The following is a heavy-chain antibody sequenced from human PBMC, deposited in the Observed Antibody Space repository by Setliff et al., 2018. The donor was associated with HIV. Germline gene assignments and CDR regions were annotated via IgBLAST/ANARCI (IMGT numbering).Heavy chain of an antibody. CDR3: ARDNYYDTSGAFGS. Sequence: ASVKVSCKTSGFRFTAHKFHWVRQAPGQGLEWMGWTDANGGVTRYAQRLQGRVSITADASTSTAYMELSSLRSEDTAMYFCARDNYYDTSGAFGSWGQGTMVTVSS. J-gene: IGHJ5*01. CDR2: TDANGGVT. CDR1: GFRFTAHK. D-gene: IGHD3-22*01. V-gene: IGHV1-2*02.